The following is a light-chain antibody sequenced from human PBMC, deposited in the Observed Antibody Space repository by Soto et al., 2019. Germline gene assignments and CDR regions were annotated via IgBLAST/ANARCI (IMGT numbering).Light chain of an antibody. V-gene: IGLV2-14*01. J-gene: IGLJ7*01. Sequence: QSALTQPASVSGSPGQSITISCTGTSSDVGAYKYVSWYQQHPDKAPKLMIYEVNNRPSGVSIRFSGSKSGNTASLTISGLQAEDEADYYCSSYTSTSTLVVFGGGTQLTVL. CDR1: SSDVGAYKY. CDR2: EVN. CDR3: SSYTSTSTLVV.